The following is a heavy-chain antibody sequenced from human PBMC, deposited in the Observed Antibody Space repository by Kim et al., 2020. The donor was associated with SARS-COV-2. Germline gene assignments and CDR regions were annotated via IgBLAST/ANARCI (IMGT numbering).Heavy chain of an antibody. CDR3: LGGFYFDY. V-gene: IGHV1-3*01. CDR2: IDCGNGNT. D-gene: IGHD3-16*01. CDR1: GHFFTRDS. Sequence: ASVKVSCKTSGHFFTRDSIHWVRQAPGQGLEWMGGIDCGNGNTIYSQKFQGRATFTTDTSASTAYMELSFLRSEDSDVYYCLGGFYFDYWGQGTLVTVSS. J-gene: IGHJ4*02.